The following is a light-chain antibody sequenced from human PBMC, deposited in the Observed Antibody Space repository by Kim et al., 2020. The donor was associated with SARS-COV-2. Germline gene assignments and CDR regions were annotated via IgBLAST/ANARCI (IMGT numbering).Light chain of an antibody. CDR1: QSLSGTY. CDR3: QQYDSSSRWT. Sequence: PGETATRSRRASQSLSGTYLAWEQQKPGQAPRLLIYGASSRATGIPDRFSGSGSGTDFTRTINSLEPEDFAVYYCQQYDSSSRWTFGQGTKVDIK. CDR2: GAS. V-gene: IGKV3-20*01. J-gene: IGKJ1*01.